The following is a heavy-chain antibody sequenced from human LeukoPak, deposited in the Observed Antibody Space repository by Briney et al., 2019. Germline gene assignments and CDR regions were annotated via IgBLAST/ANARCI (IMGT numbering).Heavy chain of an antibody. J-gene: IGHJ4*02. CDR2: IRYDGSNK. CDR1: GVTFSSYG. CDR3: AARIPDSSSSSRVDY. D-gene: IGHD6-6*01. Sequence: PGGSLRLSCATSGVTFSSYGTHWVRQAPGKGLEWVAFIRYDGSNKYYADSVKGRFTISRDNSKNTLYLQMNSLRAEDTAVYYCAARIPDSSSSSRVDYWGQGTLVTVSS. V-gene: IGHV3-30*02.